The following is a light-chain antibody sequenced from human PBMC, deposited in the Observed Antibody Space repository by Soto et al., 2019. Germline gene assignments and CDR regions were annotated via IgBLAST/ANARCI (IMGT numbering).Light chain of an antibody. CDR1: QSSSRW. J-gene: IGKJ2*01. V-gene: IGKV1-5*01. Sequence: DIQMTQSPSTLSASVGDRVTITCRASQSSSRWLAWYQQKPGKAPKMLIYAASNLESGVPSRFSGSGSGTEFTLTISSLQPDDFANYYCQQDNTYPYTFGQGTKLEI. CDR3: QQDNTYPYT. CDR2: AAS.